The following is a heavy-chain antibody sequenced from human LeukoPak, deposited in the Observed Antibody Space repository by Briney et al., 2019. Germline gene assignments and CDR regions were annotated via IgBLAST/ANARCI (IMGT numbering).Heavy chain of an antibody. CDR3: AKVTGTTTRLDY. V-gene: IGHV3-23*01. Sequence: GGSLRHSCAASGFTFSSYAISWVRQAPGKGLEWVSAISGSGGSTYYADSVKGRFTISRDNSKNTLYLQMNSLRAEDTAVYYCAKVTGTTTRLDYWGQGTLVTVSS. D-gene: IGHD1-20*01. CDR1: GFTFSSYA. CDR2: ISGSGGST. J-gene: IGHJ4*02.